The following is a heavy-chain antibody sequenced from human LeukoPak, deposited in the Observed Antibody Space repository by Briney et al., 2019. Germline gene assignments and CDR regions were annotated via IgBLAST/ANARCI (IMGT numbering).Heavy chain of an antibody. J-gene: IGHJ4*02. D-gene: IGHD3-10*01. CDR1: GYTFTSYA. V-gene: IGHV7-4-1*02. Sequence: ASVKVSCKASGYTFTSYAMNWVRQAPGQGLEWMGWINTNTGNPTYAQGFTGRFVFSLDTSVSTAYLQISSLKAEDTAVYYCARAGSVLWFGESEKSDYWGQGTLVTVSS. CDR2: INTNTGNP. CDR3: ARAGSVLWFGESEKSDY.